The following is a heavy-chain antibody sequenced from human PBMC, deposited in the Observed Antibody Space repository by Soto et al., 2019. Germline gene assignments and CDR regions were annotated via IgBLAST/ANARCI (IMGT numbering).Heavy chain of an antibody. CDR2: VTGSGGST. CDR3: AKRYYVWGRTSPYYFDY. D-gene: IGHD3-16*01. CDR1: GFIFGNYA. J-gene: IGHJ4*02. V-gene: IGHV3-23*01. Sequence: EVQLLESGGASVQPGGSLRLSCAASGFIFGNYAMTCVRQAPGKWLEWFSAVTGSGGSTYYADSVKGRFSISRDNSKNTLHLQRNALRSEDTAVYYCAKRYYVWGRTSPYYFDYWGQINMATVSS.